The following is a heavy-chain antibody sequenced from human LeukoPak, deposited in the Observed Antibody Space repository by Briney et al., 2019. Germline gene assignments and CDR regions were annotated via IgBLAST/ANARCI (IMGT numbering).Heavy chain of an antibody. D-gene: IGHD5-18*01. CDR3: ARALIQLWLLFDY. Sequence: SVKVSCKASGGTFSSYASSWVRQAPGQGLEWMGGIIPIFGTANYAQKFQGRVTITADKSTSTAYMELSSLRSEDTAVYYCARALIQLWLLFDYWGQGTLVTVSS. CDR1: GGTFSSYA. V-gene: IGHV1-69*06. J-gene: IGHJ4*02. CDR2: IIPIFGTA.